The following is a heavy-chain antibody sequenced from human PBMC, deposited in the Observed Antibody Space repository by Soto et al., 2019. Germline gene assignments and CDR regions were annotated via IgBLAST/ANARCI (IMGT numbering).Heavy chain of an antibody. CDR3: ARPPTKVVPFDY. D-gene: IGHD2-8*01. Sequence: PSETLSLTCNVSGGSISTSRSYWAWIRQPPGKGLEWLANIFYSGSTYYNPSLASRVTVSVDTSKNEFSLKLRSVTAADTAVYCCARPPTKVVPFDYWGQGTLVTVSS. CDR2: IFYSGST. J-gene: IGHJ4*02. CDR1: GGSISTSRSY. V-gene: IGHV4-39*01.